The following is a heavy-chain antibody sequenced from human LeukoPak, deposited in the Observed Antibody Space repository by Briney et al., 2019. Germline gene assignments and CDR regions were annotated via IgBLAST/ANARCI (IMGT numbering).Heavy chain of an antibody. J-gene: IGHJ4*02. CDR2: ISAYSGNT. D-gene: IGHD2-21*02. CDR3: ARDKLAYCGGDCYSDY. Sequence: ASVKVSCKTSGYNFKNYGISWVRQAPGQGLEWMGWISAYSGNTNYAQNLQGRVTMTTDTSTSTAYMELRSLRSDDTAVYYCARDKLAYCGGDCYSDYWGQGTLVTVSS. CDR1: GYNFKNYG. V-gene: IGHV1-18*01.